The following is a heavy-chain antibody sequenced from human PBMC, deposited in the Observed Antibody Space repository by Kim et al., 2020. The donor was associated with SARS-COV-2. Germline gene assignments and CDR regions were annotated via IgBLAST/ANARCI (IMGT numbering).Heavy chain of an antibody. J-gene: IGHJ5*02. D-gene: IGHD3-10*01. Sequence: GGSLRLSCAASGFTFSSYAMHWVRQAPGKGLEWVAVISYDGSNKYYADSVKGRFTISRDNSKNTLYLQMNSLRAEDTAVYYCADLYYYGSGILGGNWFDPWGQGTLVTVSS. CDR2: ISYDGSNK. V-gene: IGHV3-30*04. CDR3: ADLYYYGSGILGGNWFDP. CDR1: GFTFSSYA.